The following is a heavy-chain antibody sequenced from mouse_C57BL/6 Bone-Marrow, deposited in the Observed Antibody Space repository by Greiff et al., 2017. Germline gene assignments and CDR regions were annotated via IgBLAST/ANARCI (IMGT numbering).Heavy chain of an antibody. J-gene: IGHJ1*03. CDR1: GFTFSSYT. CDR3: SRQVTTVLATKYFDV. D-gene: IGHD1-1*01. V-gene: IGHV5-9*01. CDR2: ISGGGGNP. Sequence: EVHLVESGGGLVKPGGSLKLSCAASGFTFSSYTMSWVRQTPEKRLQWVAAISGGGGNPYYPDSVKGRFTISRDNYKNILYLQMSSLRSEDTALXYCSRQVTTVLATKYFDVWGTGTTVTVSS.